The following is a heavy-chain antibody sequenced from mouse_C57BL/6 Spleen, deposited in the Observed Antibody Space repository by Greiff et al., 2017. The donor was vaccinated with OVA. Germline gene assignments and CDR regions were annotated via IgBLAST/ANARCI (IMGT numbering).Heavy chain of an antibody. CDR1: GYAFSSSW. CDR3: ARSSTTVSSRDF. CDR2: IYPGDGDT. J-gene: IGHJ2*01. D-gene: IGHD1-1*01. Sequence: VKLVESGPELVKPGASVKISCKASGYAFSSSWMNWVKQRPGKGLEWIGRIYPGDGDTNYNGKFKGKATLTADKSSSTAYMQLSSLTSEDSAVDFCARSSTTVSSRDFWGQGTTLTVSS. V-gene: IGHV1-82*01.